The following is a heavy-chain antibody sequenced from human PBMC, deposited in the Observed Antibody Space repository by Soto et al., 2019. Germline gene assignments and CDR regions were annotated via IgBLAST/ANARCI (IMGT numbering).Heavy chain of an antibody. V-gene: IGHV3-23*01. CDR3: AKGARDVDS. Sequence: EVQLLESGGGLVQPGGSLRLSCAASGFTFSSQTMSWVRQAPGKGLEWVSVISSSGSTSYTDSVEGRFTISKDSSKNTLYLQLNSLRVEDTAVYYCAKGARDVDSWGQGTLDTVSS. CDR2: ISSSGST. CDR1: GFTFSSQT. J-gene: IGHJ4*02. D-gene: IGHD5-12*01.